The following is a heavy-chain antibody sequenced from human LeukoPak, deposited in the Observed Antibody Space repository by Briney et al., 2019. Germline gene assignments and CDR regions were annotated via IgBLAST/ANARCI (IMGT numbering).Heavy chain of an antibody. CDR1: GGSISSSSYY. CDR2: IYYSGST. D-gene: IGHD6-13*01. J-gene: IGHJ3*02. CDR3: ARPNGKLGYAFDI. V-gene: IGHV4-39*01. Sequence: SETLSLTCTVSGGSISSSSYYWGWIRQPPGKGLEWIGSIYYSGSTYYNPSLKSRVTISVDTSKNQFSLKLSSVTAADTAVYYCARPNGKLGYAFDIRGQGTMVTVSS.